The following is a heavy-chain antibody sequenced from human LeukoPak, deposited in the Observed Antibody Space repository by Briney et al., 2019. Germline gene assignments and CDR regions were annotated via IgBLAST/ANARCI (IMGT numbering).Heavy chain of an antibody. CDR2: ISAYNGNT. J-gene: IGHJ4*02. CDR1: GYTFTSYG. V-gene: IGHV1-18*01. Sequence: GASVKVSCKASGYTFTSYGISWVRQAPGQGLEWMGWISAYNGNTNYAQKFQGRVTMTTDTSTSTAYMELSSLRSEDTAVYYCARARKGYYYDSSGYGDFDYWGQGTLVTVSS. D-gene: IGHD3-22*01. CDR3: ARARKGYYYDSSGYGDFDY.